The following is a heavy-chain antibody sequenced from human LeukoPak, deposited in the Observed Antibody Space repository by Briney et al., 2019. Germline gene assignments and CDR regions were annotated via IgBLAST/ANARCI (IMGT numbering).Heavy chain of an antibody. CDR2: IYTTGST. CDR1: GGSISSGSHY. CDR3: ARSFGGYYFHYFMDV. D-gene: IGHD3-16*01. J-gene: IGHJ6*03. V-gene: IGHV4-61*02. Sequence: PSQTLSLTCTVSGGSISSGSHYWTWIRQPAGKGLEWIGRIYTTGSTNSNPSLKSRVTISLDTSKNEFSLRLNSVTAADTAVYYCARSFGGYYFHYFMDVWGKGTTVIISS.